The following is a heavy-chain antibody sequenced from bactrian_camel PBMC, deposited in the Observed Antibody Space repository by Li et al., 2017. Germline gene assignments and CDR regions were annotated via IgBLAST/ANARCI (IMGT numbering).Heavy chain of an antibody. CDR1: GYTEDSSE. CDR3: AADPWYVVCGPTWEPDFGY. V-gene: IGHV3S63*01. J-gene: IGHJ6*01. CDR2: INRDGSN. D-gene: IGHD2*01. Sequence: QVQLVESGGGSVQAGGSLRLSCTLSGYTEDSSEMGWYRQAPGKAREAVTGINRDGSNSYTDSVKGRFTISLDNAKNTLYLQMNSLKPEDTAMYYCAADPWYVVCGPTWEPDFGYRGQGTQVTVS.